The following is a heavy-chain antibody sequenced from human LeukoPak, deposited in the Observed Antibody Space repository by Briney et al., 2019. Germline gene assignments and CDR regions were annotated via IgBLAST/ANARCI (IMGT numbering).Heavy chain of an antibody. Sequence: GASVKVSCKASGYTFTSYDINWVRQATGQGLEWMGWMNPNSGNTGYAQKFQGRVTMTRNTSISTAYMELSSLRSEDTAVYYCARVGQYYDFWSGYYNYYYYGMDVRGQGTTVTVSS. CDR1: GYTFTSYD. J-gene: IGHJ6*02. D-gene: IGHD3-3*01. CDR2: MNPNSGNT. CDR3: ARVGQYYDFWSGYYNYYYYGMDV. V-gene: IGHV1-8*01.